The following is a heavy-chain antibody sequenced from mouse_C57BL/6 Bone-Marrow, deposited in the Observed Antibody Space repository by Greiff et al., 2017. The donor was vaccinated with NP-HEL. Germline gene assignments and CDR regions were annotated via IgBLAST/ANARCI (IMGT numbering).Heavy chain of an antibody. V-gene: IGHV5-9-1*02. CDR1: GFTFSSYA. CDR3: TRYYYGSSYVYFDY. J-gene: IGHJ2*01. Sequence: EVQLVESGEGLVKPGGSLKLSCAASGFTFSSYAMSWVRQTPEKRPEWVAYISSGGDYIYYADTVKGRFTISRDNARNTLYLQMSSLKSEDTAMYYCTRYYYGSSYVYFDYWGQGTTLTVSS. CDR2: ISSGGDYI. D-gene: IGHD1-1*01.